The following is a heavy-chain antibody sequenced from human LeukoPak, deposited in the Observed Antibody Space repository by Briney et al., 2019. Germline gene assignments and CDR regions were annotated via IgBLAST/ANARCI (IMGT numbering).Heavy chain of an antibody. D-gene: IGHD5-18*01. J-gene: IGHJ4*02. Sequence: PGGSLRLSCAASGFTFSSYAMNWVRQAPGMGLQWVSTISGSGGNTYYADSVKGRFTISRDNSKNTLYLQMNSLRAEDTAVYYCVRVSHSSYSYGYGHGDYWGQGTLVTVSS. V-gene: IGHV3-23*01. CDR2: ISGSGGNT. CDR3: VRVSHSSYSYGYGHGDY. CDR1: GFTFSSYA.